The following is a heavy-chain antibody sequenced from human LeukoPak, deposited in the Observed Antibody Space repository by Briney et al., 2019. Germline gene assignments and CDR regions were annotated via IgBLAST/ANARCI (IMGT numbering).Heavy chain of an antibody. CDR2: INPSGGST. D-gene: IGHD3-3*01. V-gene: IGHV1-46*01. CDR3: ARGALRGYYDFWSGYYTFRNSDEYYYYMDV. J-gene: IGHJ6*03. CDR1: GYTFTSYY. Sequence: ASVKVSCQASGYTFTSYYMHWVRQAPGQGLEWMGIINPSGGSTSYAQKFRGRVTMTRDMSTSTVYMELSSLRSEDTAVYYCARGALRGYYDFWSGYYTFRNSDEYYYYMDVWGKGTTVTVSS.